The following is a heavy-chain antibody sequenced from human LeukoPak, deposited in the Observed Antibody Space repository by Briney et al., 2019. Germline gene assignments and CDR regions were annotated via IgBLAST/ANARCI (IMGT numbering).Heavy chain of an antibody. J-gene: IGHJ4*02. CDR3: ARDSGSALDY. CDR2: ISSSGSTI. D-gene: IGHD3-10*01. CDR1: GFTFSSYE. Sequence: PGGSLRLSCAASGFTFSSYEMNWVRQAPGKGLEWVSYISSSGSTIYYADSVKGRFTISRDNAKNSLYLQMNSLRAKDTAVYYCARDSGSALDYWGQGTLVTVSS. V-gene: IGHV3-48*03.